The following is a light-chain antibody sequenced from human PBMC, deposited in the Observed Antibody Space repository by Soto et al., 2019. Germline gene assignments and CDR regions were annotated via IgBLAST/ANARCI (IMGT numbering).Light chain of an antibody. CDR2: VTH. V-gene: IGLV1-40*01. J-gene: IGLJ1*01. CDR3: QSYDSSRNAFI. CDR1: SSNIGTRFG. Sequence: QSVLTQPPSVSGSPGQRVTISCTVSSSNIGTRFGVHWYLYLPAAAPNLLISVTHYRPSAVSARISGSRSGTSASLAITGLQAEDEADYYCQSYDSSRNAFIFGTGTKVTVL.